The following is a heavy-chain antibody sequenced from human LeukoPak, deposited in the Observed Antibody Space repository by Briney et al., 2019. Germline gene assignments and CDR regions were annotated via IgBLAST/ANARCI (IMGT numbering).Heavy chain of an antibody. Sequence: SETLSLTCTVSGDSISSNNWWNWVRQPPGKGLDWIGEISHAGSTKYNPSLKNRVTISKDDSKNQFSLKLNSVTAADTAAYYCTRSRGGWSLDYWGQGALVTVSS. J-gene: IGHJ4*02. CDR2: ISHAGST. CDR3: TRSRGGWSLDY. CDR1: GDSISSNNW. V-gene: IGHV4-4*02. D-gene: IGHD3-3*01.